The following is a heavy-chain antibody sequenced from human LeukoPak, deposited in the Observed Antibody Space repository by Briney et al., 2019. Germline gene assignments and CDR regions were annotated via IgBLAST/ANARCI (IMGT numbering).Heavy chain of an antibody. J-gene: IGHJ4*02. CDR3: ARDTGYFASGGFDY. Sequence: SATLSLTCSVPGGSISNSYWSWIRQPAGKGLECIGRLYASGTTNYNPSLKSRVTMSLDTSKNQFSLKLSSVTAADTAVYYCARDTGYFASGGFDYWGQGTLVTVSS. CDR1: GGSISNSY. D-gene: IGHD3-10*01. V-gene: IGHV4-4*07. CDR2: LYASGTT.